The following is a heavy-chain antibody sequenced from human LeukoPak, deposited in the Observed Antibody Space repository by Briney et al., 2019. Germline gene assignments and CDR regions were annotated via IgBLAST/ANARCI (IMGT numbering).Heavy chain of an antibody. CDR2: IWYDGSNK. CDR1: GFTFSSYG. CDR3: ATTYGDYDRGDY. V-gene: IGHV3-33*01. Sequence: GGSLRLSCAASGFTFSSYGMHWVRQAPGKGLEWVAVIWYDGSNKYYADSVKGRFTISRDNSKNTLYLQMNSLRAEDTAVYYCATTYGDYDRGDYWGQGTLVTVSS. D-gene: IGHD4-17*01. J-gene: IGHJ4*02.